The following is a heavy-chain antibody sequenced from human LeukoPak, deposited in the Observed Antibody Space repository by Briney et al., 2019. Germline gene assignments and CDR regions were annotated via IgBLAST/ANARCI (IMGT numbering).Heavy chain of an antibody. CDR1: GFTFSSYA. J-gene: IGHJ4*02. Sequence: PGGSLRLSCAASGFTFSSYAMTWVRQAPGKGLEWVSGISGGGGSTYYADSVKGRLTISRDSSKKTLYLQMDSLRAEDTAVYYCAKDQLSRRGIVIAPAATDYWGQGTLVTVSS. D-gene: IGHD2-2*01. V-gene: IGHV3-23*01. CDR2: ISGGGGST. CDR3: AKDQLSRRGIVIAPAATDY.